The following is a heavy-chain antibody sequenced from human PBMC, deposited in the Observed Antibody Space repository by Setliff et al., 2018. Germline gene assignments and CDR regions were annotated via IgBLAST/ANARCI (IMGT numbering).Heavy chain of an antibody. CDR3: ARVLRKAVTGTGYFDY. CDR1: GFSFSSYA. D-gene: IGHD6-19*01. V-gene: IGHV3-23*03. J-gene: IGHJ4*02. CDR2: LDNGGGTT. Sequence: GSLRLSCAASGFSFSSYAMGWVRQAPGKGLEWVSLLDNGGGTTYYADSVKGRFTISRDNSKNTLYLQMNSLRGEDTAVYYCARVLRKAVTGTGYFDYWGQGTRVTVSS.